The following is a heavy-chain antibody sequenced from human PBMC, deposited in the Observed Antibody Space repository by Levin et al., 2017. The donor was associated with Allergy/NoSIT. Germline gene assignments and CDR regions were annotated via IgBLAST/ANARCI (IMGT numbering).Heavy chain of an antibody. V-gene: IGHV6-1*01. Sequence: SQTLSLTCAISGDSVSSNSAAWNWIRQSPSRGLEWLGRTYYRSKWYNDYAVSVKSRITINPDTSKNQFSLQLNSVTPEDTAVYYCARAYSSGWYSYYYYYMDVWGKGTTVTVSS. CDR2: TYYRSKWYN. J-gene: IGHJ6*03. D-gene: IGHD6-19*01. CDR1: GDSVSSNSAA. CDR3: ARAYSSGWYSYYYYYMDV.